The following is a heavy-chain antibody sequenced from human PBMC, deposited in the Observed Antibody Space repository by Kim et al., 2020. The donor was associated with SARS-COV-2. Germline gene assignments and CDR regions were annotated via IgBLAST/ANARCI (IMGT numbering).Heavy chain of an antibody. V-gene: IGHV4-31*03. CDR1: GGSISSGGYY. CDR3: ARFGRGYYYGMDV. CDR2: IYYSGST. J-gene: IGHJ6*02. D-gene: IGHD3-16*01. Sequence: SETLSLTCTVSGGSISSGGYYWSWIRQHPGKGLEWIGYIYYSGSTYYNPSLKSRVTISVDTSKNQFSLKLSSVIAADTDVYYCARFGRGYYYGMDVWGQGTTVTVSS.